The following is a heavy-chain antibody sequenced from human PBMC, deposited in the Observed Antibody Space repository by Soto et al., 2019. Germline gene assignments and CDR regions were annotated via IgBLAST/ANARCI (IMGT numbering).Heavy chain of an antibody. J-gene: IGHJ3*02. Sequence: GESLKISCKGSGYSFTSYWIGWVRQMPGKGLEWMGIIYPGDSDTRYSPSFQGQVAISADKSISTTYLQWSSLKASDTAMYYFARQHFYFWSGNLNGAPDAFDIWGQGTMVTVSS. V-gene: IGHV5-51*01. CDR1: GYSFTSYW. CDR2: IYPGDSDT. D-gene: IGHD3-3*01. CDR3: ARQHFYFWSGNLNGAPDAFDI.